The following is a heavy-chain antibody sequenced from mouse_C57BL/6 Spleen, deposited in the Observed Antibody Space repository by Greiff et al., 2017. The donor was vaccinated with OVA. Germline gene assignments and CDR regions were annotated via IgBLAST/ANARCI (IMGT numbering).Heavy chain of an antibody. CDR3: ARCLGSTYWYFDV. CDR2: IRNKANGYTT. CDR1: GFTFTDYY. Sequence: EVKLMESGGGLVQPGGSLSLSCAASGFTFTDYYMSWVRQPPGKALEWLGFIRNKANGYTTEYSASVKGRFTISRDNSQSILYLQMNALRTEDSATYYCARCLGSTYWYFDVWGTGTTVTVSS. V-gene: IGHV7-3*01. D-gene: IGHD1-1*01. J-gene: IGHJ1*03.